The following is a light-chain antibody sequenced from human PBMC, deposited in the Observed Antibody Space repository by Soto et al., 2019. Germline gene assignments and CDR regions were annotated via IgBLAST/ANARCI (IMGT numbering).Light chain of an antibody. CDR1: QNVNNW. Sequence: DIQMTQFPSALSASVGDRVTITCRASQNVNNWLAWYQHKPGKAPQLLIYDASVLETGVPSRFSGSGSGTEFTLAISGLQSDDFATYYCRQYNTYWTFGPGTKVDIK. V-gene: IGKV1-5*01. J-gene: IGKJ1*01. CDR2: DAS. CDR3: RQYNTYWT.